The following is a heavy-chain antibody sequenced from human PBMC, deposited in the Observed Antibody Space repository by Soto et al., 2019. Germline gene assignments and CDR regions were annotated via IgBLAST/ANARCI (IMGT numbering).Heavy chain of an antibody. CDR1: GTSVSGANW. V-gene: IGHV4-4*02. J-gene: IGHJ4*02. Sequence: QVQLQESGPGLVDPLGTLSLTCAVSGTSVSGANWWGWVRQPPGKGLEWIGEIHSSGNTDYNPSPKSPVTISRDMSKNEFSLKLTSVTAADTAVYYCARTGPYSSGNNWGQGTLVTVSS. CDR3: ARTGPYSSGNN. CDR2: IHSSGNT. D-gene: IGHD3-22*01.